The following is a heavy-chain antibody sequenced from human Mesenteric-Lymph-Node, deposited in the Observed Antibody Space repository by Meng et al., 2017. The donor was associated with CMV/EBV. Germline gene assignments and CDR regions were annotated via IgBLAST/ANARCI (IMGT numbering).Heavy chain of an antibody. CDR2: IYPGDSDT. CDR3: ARTQAVAGREGFDY. CDR1: GYSFTSYW. V-gene: IGHV5-51*01. J-gene: IGHJ4*02. D-gene: IGHD6-19*01. Sequence: GSGYSFTSYWIGWVRQMPGKGLEWMGIIYPGDSDTRYSPSFQGQVTISADRSINTAYLQWSSLKASDTAMYYCARTQAVAGREGFDYWGQGTLVTVSS.